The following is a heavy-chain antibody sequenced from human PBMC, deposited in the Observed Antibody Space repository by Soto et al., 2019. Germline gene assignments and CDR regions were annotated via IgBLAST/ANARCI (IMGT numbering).Heavy chain of an antibody. J-gene: IGHJ1*01. D-gene: IGHD2-21*02. CDR1: GFTLSDYY. CDR2: ISHSGSKI. V-gene: IGHV3-11*01. CDR3: VKNPAGTVVTTKYLQY. Sequence: QVQLVESGGDLVKPGGSLRLSCAASGFTLSDYYMSWMRQAPGKGLEWVAYISHSGSKIYYADSVKGRFTISRDNANNSLHLQMNGLRAEDTAVYYCVKNPAGTVVTTKYLQYWGQGTLVTVSS.